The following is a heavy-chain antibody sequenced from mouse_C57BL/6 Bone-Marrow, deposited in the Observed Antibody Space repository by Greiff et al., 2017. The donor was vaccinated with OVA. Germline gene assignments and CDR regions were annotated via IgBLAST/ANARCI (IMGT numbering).Heavy chain of an antibody. V-gene: IGHV1-64*01. CDR1: GYTFTSYW. Sequence: QVQLQQPVAELVKPGASVKLSCKASGYTFTSYWMHWVKQRPGQGLEWIGMIHPNSGSTNYNEKFKSKATLTVDKSSSTAYMQLSSLTSEDSAVYYCARWNDGYYGAMDYWGQGTSVTVSS. J-gene: IGHJ4*01. CDR3: ARWNDGYYGAMDY. CDR2: IHPNSGST. D-gene: IGHD2-3*01.